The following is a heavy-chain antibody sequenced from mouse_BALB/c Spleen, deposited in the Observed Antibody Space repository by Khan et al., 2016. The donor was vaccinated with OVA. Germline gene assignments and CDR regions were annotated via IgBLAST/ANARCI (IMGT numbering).Heavy chain of an antibody. CDR3: ARIKKIVATYFDY. D-gene: IGHD1-1*01. CDR2: ISTYYGDV. J-gene: IGHJ2*01. CDR1: GYTFTDFT. Sequence: QVQLQQSGAELVRPGVSVKISCKGSGYTFTDFTMHWVKQSHAKSLEWIGVISTYYGDVTYNQKFKGKATMTVDKSSSTAYMLLSGPTFEDSAVYYCARIKKIVATYFDYWGQGTTLTVSS. V-gene: IGHV1S137*01.